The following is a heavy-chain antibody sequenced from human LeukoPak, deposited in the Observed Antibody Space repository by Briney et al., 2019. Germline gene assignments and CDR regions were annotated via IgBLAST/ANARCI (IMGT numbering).Heavy chain of an antibody. D-gene: IGHD6-6*01. J-gene: IGHJ4*02. Sequence: ASVKVSCKASGYTFTGYYMHWVRQAPGQGLEWMGWINPNSGGTNYAQKFQGRVTMTRDTSISTAYMELSRLRSDDTAVYYCARVSGQIVLTGAFDYWGQGTLVTVSS. V-gene: IGHV1-2*02. CDR3: ARVSGQIVLTGAFDY. CDR1: GYTFTGYY. CDR2: INPNSGGT.